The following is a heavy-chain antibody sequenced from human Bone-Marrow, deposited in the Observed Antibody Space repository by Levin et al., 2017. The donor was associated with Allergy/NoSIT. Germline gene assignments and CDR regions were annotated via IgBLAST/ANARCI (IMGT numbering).Heavy chain of an antibody. J-gene: IGHJ4*02. V-gene: IGHV3-7*04. D-gene: IGHD1-26*01. CDR1: FFPFLSSF. CDR2: INQEGSEI. Sequence: GGSLRLSCFSSFFPFLSSFLLFFLPSPLKGLEWVANINQEGSEIYYVDSVKGRFTISRDNAKSSLYLQMTSLRAEDTAVYYCTGDSADVWDYWGQGTLVTVSS. CDR3: TGDSADVWDY.